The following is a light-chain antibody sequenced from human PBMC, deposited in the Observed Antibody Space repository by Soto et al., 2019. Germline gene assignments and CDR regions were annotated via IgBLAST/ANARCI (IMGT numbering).Light chain of an antibody. Sequence: DIQMTQSPSTLSASVGERVTITCRASQSVSNWLAWYQQKQGKAPKLLIYDVSSFESGVPPRFSGSGSGAKFILPISSLQPDDVATYYRQQYDSYSWTFDQGTKVEMK. CDR1: QSVSNW. CDR3: QQYDSYSWT. CDR2: DVS. V-gene: IGKV1-5*01. J-gene: IGKJ1*01.